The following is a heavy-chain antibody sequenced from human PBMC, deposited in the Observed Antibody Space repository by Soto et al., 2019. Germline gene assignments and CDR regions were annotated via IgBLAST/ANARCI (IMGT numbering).Heavy chain of an antibody. CDR1: GFTFSNAW. Sequence: PGGSLRLSCAASGFTFSNAWMSWVRQAPGKGLEWVGRIKSKTDGGTTDYAAPVKGRFTISRDDSKNTLYLQMNSLKTEDTAVYYCTTYDFWSGYPKRWTFDIWGQGKMVTVSS. V-gene: IGHV3-15*01. D-gene: IGHD3-3*01. J-gene: IGHJ3*02. CDR3: TTYDFWSGYPKRWTFDI. CDR2: IKSKTDGGTT.